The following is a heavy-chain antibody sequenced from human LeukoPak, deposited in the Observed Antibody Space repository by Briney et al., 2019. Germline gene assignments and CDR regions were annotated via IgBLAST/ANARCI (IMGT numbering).Heavy chain of an antibody. CDR2: IYKSGRT. Sequence: PSETLSLTCTVSGGSISTNYWTWIRQPPGKGLEWIGYIYKSGRTTYNPSFTSRVTISVDASKNQFSLKLDSVTAADTAVYYCARRKLYFDNSGSFDYWGQGTLVTVSS. J-gene: IGHJ4*02. V-gene: IGHV4-4*09. CDR1: GGSISTNY. CDR3: ARRKLYFDNSGSFDY. D-gene: IGHD3-22*01.